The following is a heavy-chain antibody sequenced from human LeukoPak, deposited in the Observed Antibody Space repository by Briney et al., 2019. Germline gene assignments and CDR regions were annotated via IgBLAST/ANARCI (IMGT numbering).Heavy chain of an antibody. Sequence: PSETLSLTCAVYGGSFSGYYWSWIRQPPGKGLEWIGEINHSGSTNYNPSLKSRVTISVDTSKNQFSLRLTSVTAADTAVYYCARAYRYSGSYLPDWGQGTLVTVSS. CDR3: ARAYRYSGSYLPD. CDR1: GGSFSGYY. V-gene: IGHV4-34*01. CDR2: INHSGST. D-gene: IGHD1-26*01. J-gene: IGHJ4*02.